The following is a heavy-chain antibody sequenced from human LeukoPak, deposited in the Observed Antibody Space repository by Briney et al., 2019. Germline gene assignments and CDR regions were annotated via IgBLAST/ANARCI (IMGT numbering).Heavy chain of an antibody. CDR3: AKDIEWRGEQQLVPAFDY. Sequence: GGSLRLSCAASGFTFSSYAMSWVRQAPGKGLEWVSAISGSGGSTYYADSMKGRFTISRDNAKNSLYLQMNSLRAEDTALYYCAKDIEWRGEQQLVPAFDYWGQGTLVTVSS. V-gene: IGHV3-23*01. D-gene: IGHD6-13*01. J-gene: IGHJ4*02. CDR1: GFTFSSYA. CDR2: ISGSGGST.